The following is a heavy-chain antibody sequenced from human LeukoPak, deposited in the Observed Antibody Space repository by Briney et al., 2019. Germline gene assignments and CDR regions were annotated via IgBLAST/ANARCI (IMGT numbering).Heavy chain of an antibody. J-gene: IGHJ6*02. CDR2: ISGSGGST. D-gene: IGHD3-3*01. Sequence: GGSLRLSCAASGFTFSSYAMSWVRQAPGEGLEWVSAISGSGGSTYYADSVKGRFTISRDNSKNTLYLQVNSLRAEDTAVYYCAKFILEYYDFWSGYTYYYYYGMDVWGQGTTVTVSS. CDR1: GFTFSSYA. CDR3: AKFILEYYDFWSGYTYYYYYGMDV. V-gene: IGHV3-23*01.